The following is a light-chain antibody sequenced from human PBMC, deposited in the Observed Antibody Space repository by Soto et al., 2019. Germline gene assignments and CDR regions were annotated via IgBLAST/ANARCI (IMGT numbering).Light chain of an antibody. CDR3: QQLNSYPRT. J-gene: IGKJ4*01. V-gene: IGKV1-5*03. CDR1: QSISSW. Sequence: IKTTKSPSTLSASVGDRVTITCRASQSISSWLAWYQQKPGKAPKLLIYKASTLKSGVPSRFSGSGSGTEFTLTISSLQPEDFATYYCQQLNSYPRTFGGGTKVDNK. CDR2: KAS.